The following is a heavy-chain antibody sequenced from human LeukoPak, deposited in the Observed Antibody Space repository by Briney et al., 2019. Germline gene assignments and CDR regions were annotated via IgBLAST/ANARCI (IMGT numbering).Heavy chain of an antibody. CDR3: AKGMSGYDDFDY. CDR1: GFTFSSYG. J-gene: IGHJ4*02. D-gene: IGHD5-12*01. V-gene: IGHV3-30*18. CDR2: ISYDGSNK. Sequence: GGSLRLSCAASGFTFSSYGMHWVRQAPGKGLEWVAVISYDGSNKYYADSVKGRFTISRDNSKNTLYLQMNSLRAEDAAVYYCAKGMSGYDDFDYWGQGTLVTVSS.